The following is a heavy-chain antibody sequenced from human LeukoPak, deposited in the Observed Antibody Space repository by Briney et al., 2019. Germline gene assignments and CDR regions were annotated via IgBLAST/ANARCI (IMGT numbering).Heavy chain of an antibody. CDR3: ARVLYYYDSSGYYYDY. Sequence: GGSLRLSCAASGFTFSSYWMHWVRQAPGKGPVWVSRINSDGSSTSYADSVKGRFTISRDNAKNTLYLQMNSLRAEDTAVYYCARVLYYYDSSGYYYDYWGQGTLVTVSS. J-gene: IGHJ4*02. V-gene: IGHV3-74*01. CDR1: GFTFSSYW. CDR2: INSDGSST. D-gene: IGHD3-22*01.